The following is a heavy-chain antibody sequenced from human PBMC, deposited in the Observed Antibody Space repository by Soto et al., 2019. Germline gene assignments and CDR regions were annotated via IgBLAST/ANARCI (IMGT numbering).Heavy chain of an antibody. J-gene: IGHJ4*02. CDR2: ISYDGSNK. CDR3: AREDKPGGYTPPGTSGFDS. CDR1: GFTISSYA. V-gene: IGHV3-30-3*01. D-gene: IGHD5-12*01. Sequence: PGGSLRLSCAASGFTISSYAMHWVRQAPGKGLEWVAVISYDGSNKYYSDSVKGRFTISRDNSKNTLYLQMNSLRSEDTVVYYCAREDKPGGYTPPGTSGFDSWGQGALVTVSS.